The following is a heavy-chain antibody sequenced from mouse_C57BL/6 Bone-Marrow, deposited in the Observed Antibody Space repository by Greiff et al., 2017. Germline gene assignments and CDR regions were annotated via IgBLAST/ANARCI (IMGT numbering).Heavy chain of an antibody. V-gene: IGHV1-72*01. CDR3: ERHWSSDNCDY. CDR2: IDPNSGGT. D-gene: IGHD1-1*01. Sequence: QVQLQQPGAELVKPGASVKLSCKASGYTFTSYWMHWVKQRPGRGLEWIGRIDPNSGGTKYNEQFKSKATLTVDKPSTTADMQLRSLTSEDSAIYNCERHWSSDNCDYGGQGTTLTVSS. CDR1: GYTFTSYW. J-gene: IGHJ2*01.